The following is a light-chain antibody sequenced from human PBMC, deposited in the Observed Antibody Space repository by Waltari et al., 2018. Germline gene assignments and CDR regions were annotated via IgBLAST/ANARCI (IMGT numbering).Light chain of an antibody. Sequence: EIVLTQSPATLSLSPGERVTLSCRASQSIGIELAWYQQRPGQAPRLLISDASYRATGIPARFSGSGSGTDFTLTISNLEPEDIATYYCQQRSRWPLTFGGGTKVEVK. CDR1: QSIGIE. J-gene: IGKJ4*01. CDR2: DAS. CDR3: QQRSRWPLT. V-gene: IGKV3-11*01.